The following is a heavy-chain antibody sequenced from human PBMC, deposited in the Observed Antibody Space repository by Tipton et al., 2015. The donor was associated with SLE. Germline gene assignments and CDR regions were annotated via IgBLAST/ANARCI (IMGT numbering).Heavy chain of an antibody. D-gene: IGHD3-22*01. CDR3: ARDPYYYDSSGSPHSY. J-gene: IGHJ4*02. CDR2: IHTSGST. Sequence: TLSLTCTVSGDSISSGDYYWTWIRQSAGKGLEWIGRIHTSGSTTYNAFLKSRISISMDTSKNQFSLKLSSVTAADTAVYYCARDPYYYDSSGSPHSYWGQGTLVTVSS. CDR1: GDSISSGDYY. V-gene: IGHV4-61*02.